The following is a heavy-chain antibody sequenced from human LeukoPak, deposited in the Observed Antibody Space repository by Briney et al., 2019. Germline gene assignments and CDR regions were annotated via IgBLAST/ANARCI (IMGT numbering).Heavy chain of an antibody. V-gene: IGHV1-69*06. CDR1: GGTFSSYA. Sequence: SVKVSCKASGGTFSSYAISWVRQAPGQGLEWMGGIIPIFGTANYAQKFQGRVTITADKSTSTAYMELSSLRSEDTAVYYCARGCYDYVWGSYRRYYFDYWGQGTLVTVSS. J-gene: IGHJ4*02. CDR2: IIPIFGTA. CDR3: ARGCYDYVWGSYRRYYFDY. D-gene: IGHD3-16*02.